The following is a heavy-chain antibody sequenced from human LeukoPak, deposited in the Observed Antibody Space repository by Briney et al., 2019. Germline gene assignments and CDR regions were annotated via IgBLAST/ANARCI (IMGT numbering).Heavy chain of an antibody. CDR3: AKRRGGSSELDP. Sequence: SETLPLTCTVSGDSISSGDYYWGWIRQPPGKGLEWIGNIRYSGSTYYSPSLKSRVTISLDTSKNQFSLKLTSMTAADTAVYYCAKRRGGSSELDPWGQGTLVTVS. CDR1: GDSISSGDYY. J-gene: IGHJ5*02. D-gene: IGHD6-6*01. V-gene: IGHV4-39*01. CDR2: IRYSGST.